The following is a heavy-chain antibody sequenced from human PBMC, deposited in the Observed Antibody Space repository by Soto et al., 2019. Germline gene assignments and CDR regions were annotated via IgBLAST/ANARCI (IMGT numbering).Heavy chain of an antibody. CDR1: GYTFTSYD. J-gene: IGHJ5*02. D-gene: IGHD2-15*01. V-gene: IGHV1-8*01. Sequence: QVQLVQSGAEVKKPGASVKVSCKASGYTFTSYDINWVRQATGQGLEWMGWMNPNSGNTGYAQKFQGRVTMTRNTSISTAYMGLSSLRSEDTAVYYCARTPSGVVGAPRINWLDPWGQGTLVTVSS. CDR2: MNPNSGNT. CDR3: ARTPSGVVGAPRINWLDP.